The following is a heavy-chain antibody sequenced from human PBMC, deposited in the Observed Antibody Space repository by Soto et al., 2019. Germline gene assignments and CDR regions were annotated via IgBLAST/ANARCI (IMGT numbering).Heavy chain of an antibody. CDR3: AREDIAVTSLGY. V-gene: IGHV3-30-3*01. CDR2: ISYDGSNK. CDR1: GFTFSSYA. J-gene: IGHJ4*02. Sequence: QVQLVESGGGVVQPGRSLRLSCAASGFTFSSYAMHWVRQAPGKGLEWVAVISYDGSNKYYADSVKGRFTISRDNSKNTQYLQMNSLRAEDTAVYYWAREDIAVTSLGYWGQGTLVTVSS. D-gene: IGHD4-4*01.